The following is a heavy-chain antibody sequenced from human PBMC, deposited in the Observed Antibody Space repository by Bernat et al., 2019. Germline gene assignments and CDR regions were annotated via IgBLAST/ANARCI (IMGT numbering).Heavy chain of an antibody. V-gene: IGHV3-33*01. Sequence: QVQLVESGGGVVQPGRSLRLSCAASGFTFSSYGMHWVRQAPGKGLEWVAVIWYDGSNKYYADSVKGRFTISRDNSKNTLYLQMNSLRADDTAIYYCARGAGMEVHNWYFDLWGRGTLVTVSS. J-gene: IGHJ2*01. CDR1: GFTFSSYG. CDR3: ARGAGMEVHNWYFDL. CDR2: IWYDGSNK. D-gene: IGHD3-3*01.